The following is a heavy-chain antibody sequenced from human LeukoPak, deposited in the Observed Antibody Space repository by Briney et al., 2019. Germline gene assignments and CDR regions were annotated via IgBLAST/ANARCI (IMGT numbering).Heavy chain of an antibody. CDR1: GDSVSSNSAA. CDR2: TYYRSKWYN. Sequence: SQTLSLTCAISGDSVSSNSAAWNWIRQSRSRGLEWLGRTYYRSKWYNDYAVSVKSRITINPDTSKNQFSLQLNSVTPEDTAVYYCAREQQLGRRWFDPWGQGTLVTVSS. CDR3: AREQQLGRRWFDP. V-gene: IGHV6-1*01. J-gene: IGHJ5*02. D-gene: IGHD6-13*01.